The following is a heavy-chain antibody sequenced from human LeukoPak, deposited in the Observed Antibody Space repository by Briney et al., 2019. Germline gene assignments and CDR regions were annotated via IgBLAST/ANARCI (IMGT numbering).Heavy chain of an antibody. CDR2: FDPEDGET. CDR3: ATDLVRSDSSGYYPVPY. V-gene: IGHV1-24*01. D-gene: IGHD3-22*01. CDR1: GYTLTELS. J-gene: IGHJ4*02. Sequence: ASVTVSCTVSGYTLTELSMHWVRQAPGKGLEWMGGFDPEDGETIYAQRFQGRVTMTEDTSTDTAYMELSSLRSEDTAVYYCATDLVRSDSSGYYPVPYWGQGTLVTVSS.